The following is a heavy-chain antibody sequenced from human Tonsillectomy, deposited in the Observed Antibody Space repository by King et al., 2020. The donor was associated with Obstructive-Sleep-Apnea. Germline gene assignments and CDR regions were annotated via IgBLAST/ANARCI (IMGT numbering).Heavy chain of an antibody. J-gene: IGHJ5*02. Sequence: QLQESGSGLVKPSQTLSLTCAVSGGSISSGGYSWSWIRQPPGKGLEWIGYIYHSGSTYYNPSLKSRVTISVDRSKNQFSLKLSSVTAADTAVYYCARADYDILTGYPEDNWFDPWGKGTLVTVSS. D-gene: IGHD3-9*01. CDR3: ARADYDILTGYPEDNWFDP. CDR2: IYHSGST. CDR1: GGSISSGGYS. V-gene: IGHV4-30-2*01.